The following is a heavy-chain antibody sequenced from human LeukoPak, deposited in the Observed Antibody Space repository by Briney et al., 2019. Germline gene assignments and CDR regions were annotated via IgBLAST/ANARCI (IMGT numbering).Heavy chain of an antibody. CDR3: ARGSSGWPYYFDY. J-gene: IGHJ4*02. CDR2: FYYSGST. Sequence: SETLSLTCTVSGGSISSYSWNWIRQPPGKGLEWIGYFYYSGSTNYNPSLKSRVTISGDTSKNQFSLKLRSVSAADTAMYYCARGSSGWPYYFDYWGQGTLVTVSS. CDR1: GGSISSYS. D-gene: IGHD6-25*01. V-gene: IGHV4-59*01.